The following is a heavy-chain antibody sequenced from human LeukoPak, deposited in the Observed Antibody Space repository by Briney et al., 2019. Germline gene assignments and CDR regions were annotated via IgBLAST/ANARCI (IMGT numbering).Heavy chain of an antibody. Sequence: ASVKVSCKASGYTFTGYYMHWVRQASGQGLEWMGWINPNSGGTNYAQKFQGWVTMTRDTSISTAYMELSRLRSDDTAVYYCARGVAVAARYYFDYWGQGTLVTVSS. V-gene: IGHV1-2*04. CDR1: GYTFTGYY. CDR2: INPNSGGT. CDR3: ARGVAVAARYYFDY. J-gene: IGHJ4*02. D-gene: IGHD6-19*01.